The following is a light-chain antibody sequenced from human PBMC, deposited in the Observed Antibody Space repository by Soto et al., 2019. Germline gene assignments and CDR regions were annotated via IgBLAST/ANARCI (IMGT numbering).Light chain of an antibody. CDR1: SSDVGGYNS. J-gene: IGLJ1*01. CDR2: DVG. V-gene: IGLV2-14*01. Sequence: QSVLTQPASVSVSPGQSITISCTGTSSDVGGYNSVSWYQQHPGKAPKLVIYDVGNRPSGVSDRFSGSKSGNTASLTISGLQAEDEAEYYCSSYTSSSTYVFGAGTKSPS. CDR3: SSYTSSSTYV.